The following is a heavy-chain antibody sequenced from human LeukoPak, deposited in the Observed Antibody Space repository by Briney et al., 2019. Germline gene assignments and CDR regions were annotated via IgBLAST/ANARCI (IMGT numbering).Heavy chain of an antibody. CDR1: GGSISSGGYS. CDR2: IYHSGST. CDR3: VGNGYYCLDS. D-gene: IGHD3-22*01. J-gene: IGHJ4*02. Sequence: SETLSLTCAVSGGSISSGGYSWSWIRQPPGKGLEWIGYIYHSGSTYYNPSLKSRVTISVDRSKNQFSLKLSSVTAADTAVYYCVGNGYYCLDSWGQGTLVTVSS. V-gene: IGHV4-30-2*01.